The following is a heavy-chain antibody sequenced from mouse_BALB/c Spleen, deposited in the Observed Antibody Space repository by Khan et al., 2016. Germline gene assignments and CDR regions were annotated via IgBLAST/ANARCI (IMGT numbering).Heavy chain of an antibody. V-gene: IGHV3-1*02. CDR2: IHYNGST. Sequence: EVQLQESGPDLVKPSQSLSLTCTVTGYSITSGYSWHWIRQFPGNKLEWMGYIHYNGSTIYTPSLKSRISITRDTSKNQFFLHLNSVTSEDTATYYCASWHYYGSSPWGQGTTLTVSS. D-gene: IGHD1-1*01. CDR3: ASWHYYGSSP. J-gene: IGHJ2*01. CDR1: GYSITSGYS.